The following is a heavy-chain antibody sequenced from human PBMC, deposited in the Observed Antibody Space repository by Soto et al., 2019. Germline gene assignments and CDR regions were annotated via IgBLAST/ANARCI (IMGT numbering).Heavy chain of an antibody. J-gene: IGHJ6*02. CDR1: GYTFTSCD. CDR3: ERPYYYGSGSYFTGGYYYYGMDV. D-gene: IGHD3-10*01. V-gene: IGHV1-8*01. CDR2: MNPNSGNT. Sequence: ASVKVSCKAAGYTFTSCDINWVRQATGQGLEWMGWMNPNSGNTGYAQKFQGRVTMTRNTSISPAYMELSSLRSGDTAVYYCERPYYYGSGSYFTGGYYYYGMDVWR.